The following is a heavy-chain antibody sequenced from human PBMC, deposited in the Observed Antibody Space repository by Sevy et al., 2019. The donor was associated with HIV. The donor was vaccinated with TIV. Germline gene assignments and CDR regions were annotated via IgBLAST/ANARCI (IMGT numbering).Heavy chain of an antibody. D-gene: IGHD2-8*01. CDR1: GSTFSKYS. V-gene: IGHV3-23*01. Sequence: GGSLRLSCAASGSTFSKYSMSWVRQPPGKGLEWVSTLSFGCGEINYADSVKGRFTISRDNSKSSVYLQMNNLRPEDTAGYYCAREGCTKPHDYWGQGTLVTVSS. CDR2: LSFGCGEI. J-gene: IGHJ4*02. CDR3: AREGCTKPHDY.